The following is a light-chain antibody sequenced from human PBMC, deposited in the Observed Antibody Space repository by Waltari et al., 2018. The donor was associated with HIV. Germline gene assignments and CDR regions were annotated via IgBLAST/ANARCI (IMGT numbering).Light chain of an antibody. J-gene: IGKJ5*01. CDR3: QQRTNWPPSIT. V-gene: IGKV3-11*01. Sequence: EIVLTQSPATLSLSPGERATLSCRASQSVSRYLAWYQQKPGQAPRLLIYAASKRATGIPARFSGSGSGTDFTLTISSLEPEDFAVYYCQQRTNWPPSITFGQGTRLEIK. CDR2: AAS. CDR1: QSVSRY.